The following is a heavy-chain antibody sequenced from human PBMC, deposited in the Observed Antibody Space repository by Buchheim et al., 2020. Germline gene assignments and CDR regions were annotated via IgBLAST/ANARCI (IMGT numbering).Heavy chain of an antibody. CDR3: ARVVYDSSGYYYGGLDY. V-gene: IGHV3-48*03. J-gene: IGHJ4*02. D-gene: IGHD3-22*01. Sequence: EVQLVESGGGLVQPGGSLRLSCAASGFTFSSYEMNWVRQAPGKGLEWVSYISSSGSTIYYADSVKGRFTISRDNAKNSQYLQMNSLRAEDTAVYYCARVVYDSSGYYYGGLDYWGQGTL. CDR2: ISSSGSTI. CDR1: GFTFSSYE.